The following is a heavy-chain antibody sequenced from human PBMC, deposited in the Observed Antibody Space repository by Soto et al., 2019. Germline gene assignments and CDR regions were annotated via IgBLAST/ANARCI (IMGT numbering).Heavy chain of an antibody. CDR2: IFSSGTA. CDR1: GVSISSYF. V-gene: IGHV4-4*07. J-gene: IGHJ6*02. D-gene: IGHD1-1*01. Sequence: LSLTCTVSGVSISSYFWSWIRQPAGKGLEWIGRIFSSGTANYNPSLKSRVTVSVDTSKNQFSLKVRSVTAADTAVYYCARGAKDSKYNYGMDVWGQGTTVTVSS. CDR3: ARGAKDSKYNYGMDV.